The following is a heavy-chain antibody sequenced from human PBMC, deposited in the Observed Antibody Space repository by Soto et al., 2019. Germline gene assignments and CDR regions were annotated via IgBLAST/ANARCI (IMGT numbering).Heavy chain of an antibody. CDR2: TRNKPKSYTT. Sequence: EVQLVESGGGLVQPGGTLRLSCATSGFTLSDHYMDWVRQAPGKGLEWVGRTRNKPKSYTTDYAASVKGRFTVSRDDSNNSVYLQMNSLKPEDTAVYYCARAVMAHGSTNFDYWGQGTLVTVSS. V-gene: IGHV3-72*01. D-gene: IGHD2-8*01. CDR1: GFTLSDHY. CDR3: ARAVMAHGSTNFDY. J-gene: IGHJ4*02.